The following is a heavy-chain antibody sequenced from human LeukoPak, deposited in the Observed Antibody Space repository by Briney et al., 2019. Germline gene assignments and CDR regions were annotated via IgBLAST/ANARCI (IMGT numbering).Heavy chain of an antibody. J-gene: IGHJ6*03. CDR2: IRNDGSNK. V-gene: IGHV3-30*02. Sequence: PGGSLRLSCAASGFTFSSYGMHWVRQAPGKGLEWVAFIRNDGSNKYYADSVKGRFTVSRDNSKNTLYLQMNSLRAEDTAVYHCAKDLTYSYYFYMDVWGQGTTVTVSS. CDR3: AKDLTYSYYFYMDV. CDR1: GFTFSSYG.